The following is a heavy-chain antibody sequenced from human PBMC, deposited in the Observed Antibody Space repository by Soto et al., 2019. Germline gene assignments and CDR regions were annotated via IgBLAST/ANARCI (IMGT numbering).Heavy chain of an antibody. J-gene: IGHJ4*02. Sequence: SQTLSLTCGISGDSVPSNSAAWKCLIHSPSRGLEWLGRTYYRSKWYNDYAVSVESRITINPDTSKNHFSLQLNFVTPEDTAVYFCARGEQYSGRIFDYWGQGTLVTVSS. V-gene: IGHV6-1*01. D-gene: IGHD1-26*01. CDR2: TYYRSKWYN. CDR3: ARGEQYSGRIFDY. CDR1: GDSVPSNSAA.